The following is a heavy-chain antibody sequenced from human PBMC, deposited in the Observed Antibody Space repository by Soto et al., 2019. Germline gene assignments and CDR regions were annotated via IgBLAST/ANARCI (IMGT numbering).Heavy chain of an antibody. Sequence: SETLSLTCTVSGVSISNSSYYWGWIRRPPGKGLEWIGTIYYSGITYYNPSLKSRVTISGDTSKNQFSLKLTSVTAADTAVYYCARHGSNWGQGTLVTVSS. J-gene: IGHJ4*02. CDR2: IYYSGIT. CDR1: GVSISNSSYY. V-gene: IGHV4-39*01. CDR3: ARHGSN.